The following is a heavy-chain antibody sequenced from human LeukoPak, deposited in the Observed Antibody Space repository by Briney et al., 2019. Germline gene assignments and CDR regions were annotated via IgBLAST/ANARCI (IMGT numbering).Heavy chain of an antibody. D-gene: IGHD2-15*01. CDR2: IYPGDSDT. Sequence: GGSLKISCKGSGYSFTSYWIGWVRQMPGKGLEWMGIIYPGDSDTRYSPSFQGQVTISADKSISTAYLQWSSLKASDTAMYYCARLRGYCSGGSCYWEGGFDYWGQGTLVTVSS. J-gene: IGHJ4*02. CDR1: GYSFTSYW. CDR3: ARLRGYCSGGSCYWEGGFDY. V-gene: IGHV5-51*01.